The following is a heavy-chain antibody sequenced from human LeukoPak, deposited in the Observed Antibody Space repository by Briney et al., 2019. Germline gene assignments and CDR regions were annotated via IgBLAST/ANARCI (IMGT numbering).Heavy chain of an antibody. J-gene: IGHJ4*02. CDR2: IKQDGSEK. CDR1: GFTFSSYW. CDR3: AKDPYRASSGLVDY. D-gene: IGHD5-12*01. V-gene: IGHV3-7*04. Sequence: PGGSLRLSCAASGFTFSSYWMSWVRQAPGKGLEWVANIKQDGSEKYYVDSVKGRFTISRDNAKNSLYLQMNSLRAEDTAVYYCAKDPYRASSGLVDYWGQGTLVTVSS.